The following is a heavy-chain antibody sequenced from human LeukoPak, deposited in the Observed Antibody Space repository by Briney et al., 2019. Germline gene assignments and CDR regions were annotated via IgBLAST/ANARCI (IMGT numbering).Heavy chain of an antibody. D-gene: IGHD4-17*01. V-gene: IGHV4-38-2*02. CDR3: ANSIDFDYGDYYFDY. CDR1: GYSMSSGYY. J-gene: IGHJ4*02. CDR2: MYHTGST. Sequence: PSETLSLTCTVSGYSMSSGYYWGWIRQPPERGLEWIGSMYHTGSTYYNPSLKSRVTISVDTSKNQFSLKLSSVTAADTAVYYCANSIDFDYGDYYFDYWGQGALVTISS.